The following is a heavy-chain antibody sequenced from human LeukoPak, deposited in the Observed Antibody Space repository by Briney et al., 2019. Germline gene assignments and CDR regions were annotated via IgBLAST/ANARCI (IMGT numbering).Heavy chain of an antibody. CDR1: GFTFSSYG. J-gene: IGHJ3*02. D-gene: IGHD3-3*01. V-gene: IGHV3-30*02. CDR3: AKDSPYYDFWSGLDAFDI. CDR2: IRYDGSNK. Sequence: GGSLRLSCAASGFTFSSYGMHWVRQAPGKGLEWVAFIRYDGSNKYYADSVKGRFTISRDNSKNTLYLQMNSLRAEDTAVYYCAKDSPYYDFWSGLDAFDIWGQGTMVTVSS.